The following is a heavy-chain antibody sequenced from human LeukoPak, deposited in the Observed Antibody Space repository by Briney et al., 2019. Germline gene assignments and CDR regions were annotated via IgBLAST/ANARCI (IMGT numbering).Heavy chain of an antibody. J-gene: IGHJ6*02. CDR3: ARAYDFMDV. CDR2: IYYSGGT. D-gene: IGHD3-3*01. V-gene: IGHV4-59*01. Sequence: SETLSLTCTVSGGSISSYYWSWIRQPPGKGLECIGYIYYSGGTNYNPSLKSRVTMSVDTSKNQFSLKLRSVTTADTVVYYCARAYDFMDVWGQGTTVTVSS. CDR1: GGSISSYY.